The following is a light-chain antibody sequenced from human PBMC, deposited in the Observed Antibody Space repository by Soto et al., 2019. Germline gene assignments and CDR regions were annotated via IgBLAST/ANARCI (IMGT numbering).Light chain of an antibody. V-gene: IGLV2-14*01. CDR1: SSDIGAYNS. J-gene: IGLJ2*01. CDR3: SSYASGSTLI. CDR2: DVT. Sequence: QSALTQPASVSGSPGQSITISCTGTSSDIGAYNSVSWYQQQPGKAPKLIIYDVTNRPSGVSDRFSASKSGNTASLTISGLQAEDEGDYYCSSYASGSTLIFGGGTQLTVL.